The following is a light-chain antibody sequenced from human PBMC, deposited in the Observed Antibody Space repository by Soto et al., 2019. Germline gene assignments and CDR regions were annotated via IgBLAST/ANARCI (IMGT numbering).Light chain of an antibody. J-gene: IGLJ1*01. CDR1: SSNIGAGYD. CDR2: DNN. CDR3: QSFDSSLSGYV. V-gene: IGLV1-40*01. Sequence: QSVLTQPPSLSGAPGQRVTISCTGSSSNIGAGYDVHWYQQFPGTAPKLLIYDNNNRPSGVPDRFSGSKSGTSASLAITGLHADDEADYYCQSFDSSLSGYVCGAGTKVTVL.